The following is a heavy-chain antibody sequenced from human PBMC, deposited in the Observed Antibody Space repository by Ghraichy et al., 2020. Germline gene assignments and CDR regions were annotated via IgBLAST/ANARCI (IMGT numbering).Heavy chain of an antibody. CDR3: ARAVARDYGDYGGDAFDI. D-gene: IGHD4-17*01. Sequence: GGSLRLSCAASGFTVSSNYMSWVRQAPGKGLEWVSVIYSGGSTYYADSVKGRFTISRDNSKNTLYLQMNSLRAEDTAVYYCARAVARDYGDYGGDAFDIWGQGTMVTVSS. V-gene: IGHV3-53*01. J-gene: IGHJ3*02. CDR1: GFTVSSNY. CDR2: IYSGGST.